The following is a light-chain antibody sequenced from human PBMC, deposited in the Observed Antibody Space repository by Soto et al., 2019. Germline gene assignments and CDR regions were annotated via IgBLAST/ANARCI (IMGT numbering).Light chain of an antibody. CDR3: QQYGSSSYT. CDR2: DAS. CDR1: QSVSSSY. J-gene: IGKJ2*01. Sequence: EIVLTQSPGTLSLSSGERATLSCRASQSVSSSYLAWYQQKPGQAPRLLIYDASSRATGIPDRFSGSGSGTDFTLSISRLEPEDFAVYYCQQYGSSSYTFGRGTKLEIK. V-gene: IGKV3-20*01.